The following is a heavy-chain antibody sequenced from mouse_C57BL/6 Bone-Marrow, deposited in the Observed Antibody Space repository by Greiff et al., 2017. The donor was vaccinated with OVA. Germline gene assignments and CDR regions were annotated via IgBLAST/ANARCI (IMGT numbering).Heavy chain of an antibody. Sequence: QLQQPGAELVRPGSSVKLSCKASGYTFTSYWMDWVKQRPGQGLEWIGNIYPSDSETHYNQKFKDKATLTVDKSSSTAYMQLSSLTSEDSAVYYCARGTMVKYYFDYWGQGTTLTVSS. CDR2: IYPSDSET. J-gene: IGHJ2*01. CDR1: GYTFTSYW. V-gene: IGHV1-61*01. D-gene: IGHD2-1*01. CDR3: ARGTMVKYYFDY.